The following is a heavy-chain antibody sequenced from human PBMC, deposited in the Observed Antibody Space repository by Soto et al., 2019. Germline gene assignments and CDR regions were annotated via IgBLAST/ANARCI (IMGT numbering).Heavy chain of an antibody. V-gene: IGHV3-48*03. CDR1: GFTFSSSE. Sequence: GGSLRLSCAASGFTFSSSEMYWVRQAPGKGLEWISYIHPGGQTIFYAESVKGRFTISRDNAKHSVYLQMNSLRAEDTAVYYCARRGSRWGRGTKVTVSS. CDR3: ARRGSR. CDR2: IHPGGQTI. D-gene: IGHD2-15*01. J-gene: IGHJ3*01.